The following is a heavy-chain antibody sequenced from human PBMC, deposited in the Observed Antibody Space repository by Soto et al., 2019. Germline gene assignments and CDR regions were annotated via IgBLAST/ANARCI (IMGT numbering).Heavy chain of an antibody. J-gene: IGHJ4*02. D-gene: IGHD6-19*01. V-gene: IGHV4-59*01. Sequence: SDTLSLTCSVSCGSISGSYWSWIRQSPGKGLEWLGYVYYTGSTNYSPSLRSRVSISVDTSKNEFSLRLSSVTAADTAVYFCARSVAVPGAHIDYWGQGTRVTVS. CDR3: ARSVAVPGAHIDY. CDR1: CGSISGSY. CDR2: VYYTGST.